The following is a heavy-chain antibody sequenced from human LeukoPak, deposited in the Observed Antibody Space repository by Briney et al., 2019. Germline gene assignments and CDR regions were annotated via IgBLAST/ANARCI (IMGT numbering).Heavy chain of an antibody. CDR3: ARGVGLYYDYAWGSYRYYDY. Sequence: SETLSLTCAVYGGSFSGYYWSWIRQPPGKGLEWIGEINHSGSTNYNPSLKSRVTISVDTSKNQFSLKLSSVTAADTAVYYCARGVGLYYDYAWGSYRYYDYWGQGTLVTVSS. CDR2: INHSGST. D-gene: IGHD3-16*02. V-gene: IGHV4-34*01. CDR1: GGSFSGYY. J-gene: IGHJ4*02.